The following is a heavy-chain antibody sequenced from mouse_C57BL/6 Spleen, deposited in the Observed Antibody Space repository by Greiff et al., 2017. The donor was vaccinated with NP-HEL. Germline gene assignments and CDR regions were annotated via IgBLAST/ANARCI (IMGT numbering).Heavy chain of an antibody. Sequence: VQLQQSGTVLARPGASVKMSCKTSGYTFTSYWMHWVKQRPGQGLEWIGAIYPGNSDTSYNQKFKGKAKQTAVTSASTAYMELSSLTNEDSAVYYCAKSPLYYDYDVDYFDYWGQGTTLTVSS. J-gene: IGHJ2*01. CDR2: IYPGNSDT. D-gene: IGHD2-4*01. V-gene: IGHV1-5*01. CDR1: GYTFTSYW. CDR3: AKSPLYYDYDVDYFDY.